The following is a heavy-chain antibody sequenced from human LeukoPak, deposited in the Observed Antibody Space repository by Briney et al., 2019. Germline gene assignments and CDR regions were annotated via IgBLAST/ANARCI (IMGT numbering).Heavy chain of an antibody. Sequence: SQTLSLTCAISGDSVSSNSAAWNWIRQSPSRGLEWLGRTYYRSQWYNDYAVSVKSRITINPDTSKNQVSLQLNSVTPEDTAVYYCARAARGEWFGELSQLDYWGQGTLVTVSS. CDR3: ARAARGEWFGELSQLDY. CDR2: TYYRSQWYN. V-gene: IGHV6-1*01. D-gene: IGHD3-10*01. CDR1: GDSVSSNSAA. J-gene: IGHJ4*02.